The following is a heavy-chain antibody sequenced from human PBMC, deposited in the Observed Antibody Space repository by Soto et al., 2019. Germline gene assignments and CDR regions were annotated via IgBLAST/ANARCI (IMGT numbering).Heavy chain of an antibody. CDR1: GFTFNTAW. Sequence: PGGSLRLSCEASGFTFNTAWMTWLRQAPGKGLEWVALIKTQAEGVTTHYADSVKGRFTISRDNSKNTLYLQMNSLRAEDTAVYYCARDLGLLWFGEPSPPTDYWGQGTLVTVSS. D-gene: IGHD3-10*01. CDR2: IKTQAEGVTT. V-gene: IGHV3-15*01. CDR3: ARDLGLLWFGEPSPPTDY. J-gene: IGHJ4*02.